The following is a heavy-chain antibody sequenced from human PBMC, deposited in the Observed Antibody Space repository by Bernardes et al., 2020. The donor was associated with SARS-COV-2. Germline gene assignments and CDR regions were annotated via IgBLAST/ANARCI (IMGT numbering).Heavy chain of an antibody. Sequence: GGSLRLSCTASGFTFSIYAMSWVRQAPGKGLEWVSAISGRGGSTCYADSVRGRFTISRDNSKNTLYMQMNSLRAEDTAVYYCAKGMYRRSYEKVDYWCQGTLVTVSS. J-gene: IGHJ4*02. D-gene: IGHD1-26*01. CDR3: AKGMYRRSYEKVDY. V-gene: IGHV3-23*01. CDR1: GFTFSIYA. CDR2: ISGRGGST.